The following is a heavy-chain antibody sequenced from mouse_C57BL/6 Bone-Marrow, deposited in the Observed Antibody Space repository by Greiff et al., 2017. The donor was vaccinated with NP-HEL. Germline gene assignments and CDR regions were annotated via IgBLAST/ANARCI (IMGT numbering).Heavy chain of an antibody. D-gene: IGHD1-1*01. V-gene: IGHV14-4*01. Sequence: EVKLQESGAELVRPGASVKLSCTASGFNIKDDYMHWVKQRPEQGLEWIGWIDPENGDTEYASKFQGKATITADTSSNTAYLQLSSLTSEDTAVYYCTSYYYGSPFDYWGQGTTLTVSS. CDR1: GFNIKDDY. J-gene: IGHJ2*01. CDR3: TSYYYGSPFDY. CDR2: IDPENGDT.